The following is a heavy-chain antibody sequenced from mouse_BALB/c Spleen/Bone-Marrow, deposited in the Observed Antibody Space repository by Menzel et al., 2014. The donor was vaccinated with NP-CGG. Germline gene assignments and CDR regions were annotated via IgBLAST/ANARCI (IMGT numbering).Heavy chain of an antibody. V-gene: IGHV1-69*02. CDR3: TRGDGNYLMDY. Sequence: VQLQQSGAELVRPGASVKLSCKASGYTFTSYWINWVKQRPGQGLEWIGNIYPSDSYTNYNQKFKDKATLTVDKSSSTAYMQLSSPTSEDSAVYYCTRGDGNYLMDYWGQGTSVTVSS. CDR1: GYTFTSYW. J-gene: IGHJ4*01. CDR2: IYPSDSYT. D-gene: IGHD2-1*01.